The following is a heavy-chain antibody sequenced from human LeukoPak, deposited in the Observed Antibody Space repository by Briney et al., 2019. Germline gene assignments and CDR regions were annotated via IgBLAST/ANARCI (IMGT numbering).Heavy chain of an antibody. V-gene: IGHV3-23*01. J-gene: IGHJ4*02. D-gene: IGHD3-22*01. Sequence: GGSLRLSCAASGFTFDDYGMSWVRQAPGKGLEWVSAISGSGGSTYYADSVKGRFTISRDNSKNTLYLQMNSLRAEDTAVYYCAKDGGGGYYDNFDYWGQGTLVTVSS. CDR1: GFTFDDYG. CDR3: AKDGGGGYYDNFDY. CDR2: ISGSGGST.